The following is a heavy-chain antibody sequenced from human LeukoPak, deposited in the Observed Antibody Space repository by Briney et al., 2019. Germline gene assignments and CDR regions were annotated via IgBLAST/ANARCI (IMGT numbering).Heavy chain of an antibody. Sequence: PGGSLRLSCAASGFTFSSYAMHWVRQAPGKGLEWVAVISYDGSNKYYADSVKGRFTISGDNSKNTLYLQMNSLRAEDTAVYYCAPWGTITPGPGDNWFDPWGQGTLVTVSS. CDR2: ISYDGSNK. CDR1: GFTFSSYA. V-gene: IGHV3-30*04. CDR3: APWGTITPGPGDNWFDP. J-gene: IGHJ5*02. D-gene: IGHD1-7*01.